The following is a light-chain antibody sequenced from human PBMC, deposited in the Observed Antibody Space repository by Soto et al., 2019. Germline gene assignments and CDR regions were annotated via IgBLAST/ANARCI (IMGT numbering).Light chain of an antibody. V-gene: IGKV3-11*01. CDR2: DAS. CDR1: LSVSSY. CDR3: QQRSNWPRFT. Sequence: IVLTQAPATLPLSPGERATLSCRASLSVSSYLAWYQQKPGQAPRLLIYDASTRATGIPARFSGSGSGTDFTLTISSLEPEDFAVYYCQQRSNWPRFTFGPGTKVDIK. J-gene: IGKJ3*01.